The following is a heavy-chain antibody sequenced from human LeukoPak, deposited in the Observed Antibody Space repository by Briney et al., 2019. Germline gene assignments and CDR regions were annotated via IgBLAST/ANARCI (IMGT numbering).Heavy chain of an antibody. CDR1: GFSFSEFY. CDR3: AQSQSYYDSSGPLWGLH. D-gene: IGHD3-22*01. V-gene: IGHV3-11*01. Sequence: PGGSLRLSCAASGFSFSEFYMSWIRQGPGKGLEWISYITSSGSTIYYADSVKGRFTISRDNSKNTLYLQINSLRAEDTAVYYCAQSQSYYDSSGPLWGLHWGQGTLVTVSS. J-gene: IGHJ4*02. CDR2: ITSSGSTI.